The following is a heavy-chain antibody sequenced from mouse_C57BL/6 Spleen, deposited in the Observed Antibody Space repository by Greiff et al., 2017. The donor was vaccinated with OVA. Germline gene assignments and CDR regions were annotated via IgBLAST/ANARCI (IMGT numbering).Heavy chain of an antibody. Sequence: QVQLKQSGAELVKPGASVKISCKASGYAFSSYWMNWVKQRPGKGLEWIGQIYPGDGDTNYNGKFKGKATLTADKSSSTAYMQLSSLTSEDSAVYFCARSADYDSYAMDYWGQGTSATVSS. CDR1: GYAFSSYW. CDR3: ARSADYDSYAMDY. J-gene: IGHJ4*01. V-gene: IGHV1-80*01. CDR2: IYPGDGDT. D-gene: IGHD2-4*01.